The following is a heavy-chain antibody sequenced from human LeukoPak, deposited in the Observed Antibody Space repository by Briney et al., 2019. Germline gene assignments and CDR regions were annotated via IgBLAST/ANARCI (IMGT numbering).Heavy chain of an antibody. J-gene: IGHJ5*02. CDR3: ARDNVEMATDSGGEDWFDP. Sequence: GASVKVSCKASGYTFTGYYMHWVRRAPGQGLEWMRWINPNSGGTNYAQKFQGRVTMTRDTSISTAYMELSRLRSDDTAVYYCARDNVEMATDSGGEDWFDPWGQGTLVTVSS. CDR1: GYTFTGYY. V-gene: IGHV1-2*02. D-gene: IGHD5-24*01. CDR2: INPNSGGT.